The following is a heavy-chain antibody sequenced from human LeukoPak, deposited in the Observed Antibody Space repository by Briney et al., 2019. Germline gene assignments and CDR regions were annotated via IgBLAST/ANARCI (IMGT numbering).Heavy chain of an antibody. CDR2: INSDGSST. D-gene: IGHD2-2*01. CDR3: ARESQKQLLRYACDI. CDR1: GFTFSSYW. J-gene: IGHJ3*02. Sequence: GGSLRLSCAASGFTFSSYWMQWVRQAPGKGLVWFSRINSDGSSTSYADSVKGRFTISRDNAKNTLYLQMNSLRAEDTAVYYCARESQKQLLRYACDIWGQGTMVTVSS. V-gene: IGHV3-74*01.